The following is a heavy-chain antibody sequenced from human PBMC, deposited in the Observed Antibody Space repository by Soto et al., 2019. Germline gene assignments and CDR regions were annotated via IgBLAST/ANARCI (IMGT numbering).Heavy chain of an antibody. CDR1: EFTFKSYG. J-gene: IGHJ4*02. CDR3: ARDSYRGDVVLTPAPYGNDY. CDR2: ISFDGNRK. V-gene: IGHV3-30*03. D-gene: IGHD2-2*01. Sequence: LRLSCAASEFTFKSYGMHWVRQAPGKGLAWVAVISFDGNRKHYADFVRGRFTISRDNSKNTLYLQMNSLRTEDTAIYYCARDSYRGDVVLTPAPYGNDYWGRGTLVTVSS.